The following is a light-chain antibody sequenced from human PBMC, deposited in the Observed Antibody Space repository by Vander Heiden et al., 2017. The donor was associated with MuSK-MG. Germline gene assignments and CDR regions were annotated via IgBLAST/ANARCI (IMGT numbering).Light chain of an antibody. CDR2: YDD. Sequence: QSVLTQPPSVSEAPRQRVTISCSGSSSTIGHNAVNWYQPLPGQAPNLLIYYDDRRPSGVSDRFSASKSGTSASVTTSGLQAEEEADYYCAAEDDSMNGVVFGGGTKLTVL. CDR3: AAEDDSMNGVV. V-gene: IGLV1-36*01. J-gene: IGLJ2*01. CDR1: SSTIGHNA.